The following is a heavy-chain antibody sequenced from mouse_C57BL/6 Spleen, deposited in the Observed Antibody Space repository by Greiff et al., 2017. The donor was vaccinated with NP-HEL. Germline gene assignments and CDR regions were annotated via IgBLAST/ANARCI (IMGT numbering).Heavy chain of an antibody. CDR2: ISDGGSYT. J-gene: IGHJ4*01. CDR1: GFTFSSYA. Sequence: EVHLVESGGGLVKPGGSLKLSCAASGFTFSSYAMSWVRQTPEKRLEWVATISDGGSYTYYPDNVKGRFTISRDNAKNNLYLQMSHLKSEDTAMYYCARVDGYYGDYAMDYWGQGTSVTVSS. D-gene: IGHD2-3*01. V-gene: IGHV5-4*01. CDR3: ARVDGYYGDYAMDY.